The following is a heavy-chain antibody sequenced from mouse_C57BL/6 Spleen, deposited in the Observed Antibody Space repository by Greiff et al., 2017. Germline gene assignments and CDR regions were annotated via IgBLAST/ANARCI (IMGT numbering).Heavy chain of an antibody. CDR3: TIFLFAY. CDR1: GFTFSDAW. Sequence: EVKVVESGGGLVQPGGSMKLSCAASGFTFSDAWMDWVRQSPETGLEWVAEIRNKANNHATFYAESVKGRFTISRDDSKSSVYLQMNSLRAEDTGIYYCTIFLFAYWGQGTLVTVSA. CDR2: IRNKANNHAT. V-gene: IGHV6-6*01. J-gene: IGHJ3*01.